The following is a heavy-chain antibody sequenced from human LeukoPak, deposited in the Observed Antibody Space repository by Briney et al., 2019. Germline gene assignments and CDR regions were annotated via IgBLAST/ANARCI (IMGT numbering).Heavy chain of an antibody. J-gene: IGHJ6*03. V-gene: IGHV3-20*04. CDR3: ARDDPVSNYYMDV. CDR2: INWTGGST. CDR1: GFTFDDYV. Sequence: VGSLRLSCAASGFTFDDYVMSWVRQAPGKGLEWVSGINWTGGSTGYADSVKGRFTISRDNAKNSLYLQMNSLRAEDTALYYCARDDPVSNYYMDVWGKGTTVTVSS. D-gene: IGHD2-2*01.